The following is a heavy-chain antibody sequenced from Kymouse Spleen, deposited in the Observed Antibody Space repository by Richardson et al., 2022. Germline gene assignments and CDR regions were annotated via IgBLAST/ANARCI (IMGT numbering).Heavy chain of an antibody. CDR3: ARGYCTNGVCWYFDL. V-gene: IGHV4-34*01. Sequence: QVQLQQWGAGLLKPSETLSLTCAVYGGSFSGYYWSWIRQPPGKGLEWIGEINHSGSTNYNPSLKSRVTISVDTSKNQFSLKLSSVTAADTAVYYCARGYCTNGVCWYFDLWGRGTLVTVSS. CDR1: GGSFSGYY. J-gene: IGHJ2*01. D-gene: IGHD2-8*01. CDR2: INHSGST.